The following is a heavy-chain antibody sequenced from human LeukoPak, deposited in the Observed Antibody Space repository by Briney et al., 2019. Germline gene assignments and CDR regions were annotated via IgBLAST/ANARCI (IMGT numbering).Heavy chain of an antibody. V-gene: IGHV1-69*05. D-gene: IGHD3-22*01. J-gene: IGHJ4*02. CDR2: IIPIFGTA. CDR3: ARENHPRASYDSSGYYY. Sequence: SVKVSCKASEGTFSSYAISWVRQAPGQGLEWMGRIIPIFGTANYAQKFQGRVTITTDESTSTAYMELSSLRSEDTAVYYCARENHPRASYDSSGYYYWGQGTLVTVSS. CDR1: EGTFSSYA.